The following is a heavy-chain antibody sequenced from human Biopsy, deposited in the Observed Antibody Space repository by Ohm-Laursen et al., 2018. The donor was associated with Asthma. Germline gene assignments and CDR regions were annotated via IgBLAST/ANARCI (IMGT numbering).Heavy chain of an antibody. V-gene: IGHV4-59*01. D-gene: IGHD2-15*01. Sequence: TLSLTCTVSGVSIRSYYWTWIRQPPGKGLKWIGNIHYSGSTYSNPSLKSRVTISVDTSKKQISLRLSSVIAADTAVYYCAGFCSGGNCPDHWGQGTLVTVSS. CDR2: IHYSGST. J-gene: IGHJ4*02. CDR3: AGFCSGGNCPDH. CDR1: GVSIRSYY.